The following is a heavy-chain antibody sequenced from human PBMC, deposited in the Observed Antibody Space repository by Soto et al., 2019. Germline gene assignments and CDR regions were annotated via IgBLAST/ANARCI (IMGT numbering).Heavy chain of an antibody. J-gene: IGHJ4*02. CDR1: GFTFNVYL. D-gene: IGHD6-13*01. Sequence: GGSRRLSWAGSGFTFNVYLMHWVGQVPGKGPVWVARIYNDGTYADYADSVKGRFTISRDNAKDTLYLQMNDLRAEDSALYHCTRGPRATSAGTSAHWGQGTLVTVSS. CDR3: TRGPRATSAGTSAH. V-gene: IGHV3-74*01. CDR2: IYNDGTYA.